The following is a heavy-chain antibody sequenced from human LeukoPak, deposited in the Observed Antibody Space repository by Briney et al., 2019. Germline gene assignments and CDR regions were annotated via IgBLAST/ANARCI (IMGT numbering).Heavy chain of an antibody. CDR1: GFTFSSYS. J-gene: IGHJ4*02. CDR2: INSDSSLM. D-gene: IGHD2-21*02. V-gene: IGHV3-21*01. CDR3: IRDLFDDDCLDY. Sequence: PGGSLRLSCAASGFTFSSYSMNWVRQAPGKGLEWVSSINSDSSLMFYAESVKGRFTISRDNARNSLYLQMNSLRAEDTAVYYCIRDLFDDDCLDYWGQGALVTVSS.